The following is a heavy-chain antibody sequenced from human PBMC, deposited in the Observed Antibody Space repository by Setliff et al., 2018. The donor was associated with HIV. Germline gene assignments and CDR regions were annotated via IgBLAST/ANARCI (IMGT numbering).Heavy chain of an antibody. D-gene: IGHD2-15*01. CDR2: IRYDGSYR. Sequence: GGSLRLSCAVSGFTFISYGMYWVRQAPGKGLEWVAFIRYDGSYRYYVDSVKGRFTISRDNAKNSLYLQMNSLRAEDTAMYYCACRVVAATEVDYWGQGTLVTVSS. J-gene: IGHJ4*02. CDR3: ACRVVAATEVDY. V-gene: IGHV3-30*02. CDR1: GFTFISYG.